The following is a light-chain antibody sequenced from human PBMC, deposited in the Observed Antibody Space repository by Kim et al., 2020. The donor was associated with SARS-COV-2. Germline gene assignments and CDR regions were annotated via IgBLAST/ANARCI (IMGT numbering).Light chain of an antibody. Sequence: GQRVTISCSGGSSDIGNNYVSWYQKLPGAAPKLLIYSDSLRPSGVPDRFSGSKSGTSASLAISELRSEDEGDYYCATWDDTLSGPVFGEGTKVTVL. J-gene: IGLJ2*01. CDR1: SSDIGNNY. CDR2: SDS. V-gene: IGLV1-47*02. CDR3: ATWDDTLSGPV.